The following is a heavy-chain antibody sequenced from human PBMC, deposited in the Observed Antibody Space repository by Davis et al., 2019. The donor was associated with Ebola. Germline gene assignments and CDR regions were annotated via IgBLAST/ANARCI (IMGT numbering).Heavy chain of an antibody. J-gene: IGHJ4*02. D-gene: IGHD3-10*01. Sequence: GESLKISCAASGFLFSSYAMSWVRQAPGRGLEWVSSISASGGATFYADSVKGRIVMSRDNSNDTLYLRMNSLRAEDTAMYYCAKDLTSYYGSGDFFDYWGQGILVTVSS. CDR3: AKDLTSYYGSGDFFDY. V-gene: IGHV3-23*01. CDR1: GFLFSSYA. CDR2: ISASGGAT.